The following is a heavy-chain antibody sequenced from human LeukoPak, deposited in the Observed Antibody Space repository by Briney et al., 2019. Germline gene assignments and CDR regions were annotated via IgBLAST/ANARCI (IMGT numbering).Heavy chain of an antibody. CDR3: AREVITMVRGVIFDY. Sequence: PWGSLRLSCAASGFTFSSYAMSWVRQAPGKGLEWVSVIYSGGSTYYADSVKGRFTISRDNSKNTLYLQMNSLRAEDTAVYYCAREVITMVRGVIFDYWGQGTLVTVSS. D-gene: IGHD3-10*01. CDR2: IYSGGST. V-gene: IGHV3-53*01. J-gene: IGHJ4*02. CDR1: GFTFSSYA.